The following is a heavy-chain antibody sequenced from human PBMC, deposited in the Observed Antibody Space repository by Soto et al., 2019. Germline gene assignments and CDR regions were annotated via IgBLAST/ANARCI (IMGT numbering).Heavy chain of an antibody. D-gene: IGHD3-16*01. J-gene: IGHJ4*02. V-gene: IGHV4-31*03. CDR2: LYYSGTT. CDR1: GGSISSGGYY. CDR3: AKGVLH. Sequence: QVQLQESGPGLVKPSQTLSLTCTVSGGSISSGGYYWSWIRQHPGKGLEWIGSLYYSGTTYYNPAFKSGLTISVDTSKNQFSLKLSSVTAADTAVYYCAKGVLHWGQGTLGTVSS.